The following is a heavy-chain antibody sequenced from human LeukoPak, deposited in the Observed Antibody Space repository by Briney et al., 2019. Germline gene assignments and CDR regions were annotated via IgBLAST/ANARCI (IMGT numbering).Heavy chain of an antibody. CDR3: ASGYPVAAAGAPVDY. Sequence: PSETLSLTCTVSGGSISSSSYYWGWIRQPPGKGLEWIGSIYYSGSTYYNPSLKSRVTISVDTSKNQFSLKLSSVTAADTAVYYCASGYPVAAAGAPVDYWGQGTLVTVSS. V-gene: IGHV4-39*07. CDR2: IYYSGST. D-gene: IGHD6-13*01. CDR1: GGSISSSSYY. J-gene: IGHJ4*02.